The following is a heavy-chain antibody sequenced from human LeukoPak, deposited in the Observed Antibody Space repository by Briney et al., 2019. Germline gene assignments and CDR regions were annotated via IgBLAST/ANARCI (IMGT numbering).Heavy chain of an antibody. Sequence: LSGGSLRLSCAASGFIFSNYEMDWVRQAPGKGLEWVSYISSSGSTMYYADSVKGRFTISRDNARNSLYLQMNSLRADDSAVYYCARDQTGTTGYFDFWGQGILVTVSS. D-gene: IGHD1-1*01. CDR2: ISSSGSTM. V-gene: IGHV3-48*03. J-gene: IGHJ4*02. CDR1: GFIFSNYE. CDR3: ARDQTGTTGYFDF.